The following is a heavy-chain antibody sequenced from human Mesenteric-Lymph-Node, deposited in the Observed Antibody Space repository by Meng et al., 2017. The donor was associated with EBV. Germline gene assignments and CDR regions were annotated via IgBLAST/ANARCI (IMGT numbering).Heavy chain of an antibody. D-gene: IGHD3-16*01. V-gene: IGHV4-39*01. CDR1: GDTISGSTYY. CDR3: ARHRRASSTGDCLDP. J-gene: IGHJ5*02. Sequence: ELGDSGERLVEPSVTVSLNCAVSGDTISGSTYYWACSRQPPGKGLEWMGTINYIGTTYYNPSLESRFSIFKDTSKNQCALNMSLVTAADTAVYYCARHRRASSTGDCLDPWGQGTLVTVSS. CDR2: INYIGTT.